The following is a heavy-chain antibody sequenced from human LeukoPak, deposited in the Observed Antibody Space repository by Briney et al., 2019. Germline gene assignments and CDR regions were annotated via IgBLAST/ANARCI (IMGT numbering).Heavy chain of an antibody. CDR3: ARDRLGLRLGELSPAEEYDY. CDR1: GFTFSSYW. D-gene: IGHD3-16*02. V-gene: IGHV3-74*01. J-gene: IGHJ4*02. CDR2: INSDGSRT. Sequence: GGSLRLSCAASGFTFSSYWMHWVRQAPGRGLVWVSRINSDGSRTTYADSVKGRFTISRDNAKNTLYLQMNSLRAEDTAVYYCARDRLGLRLGELSPAEEYDYWGQGTLVTVSS.